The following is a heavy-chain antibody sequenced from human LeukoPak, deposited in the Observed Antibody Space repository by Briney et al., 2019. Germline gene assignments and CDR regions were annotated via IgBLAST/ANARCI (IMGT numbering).Heavy chain of an antibody. D-gene: IGHD1-7*01. Sequence: PSETLSLTCNVSGDSLGRYYWSWSRQPPGKTLEWLGHVYFSGVTTYNPSLKSRVTISVDTSKNQFSLKLNSVTAADTAVYYCARESGVSGSTVDFDYWGQGTLVTVSS. CDR3: ARESGVSGSTVDFDY. V-gene: IGHV4-59*01. CDR1: GDSLGRYY. CDR2: VYFSGVT. J-gene: IGHJ4*02.